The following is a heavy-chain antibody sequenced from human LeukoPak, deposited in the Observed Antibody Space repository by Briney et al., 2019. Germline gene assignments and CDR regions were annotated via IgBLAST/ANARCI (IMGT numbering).Heavy chain of an antibody. CDR1: GYTFTSYY. CDR3: AREDPGYCSSTSCPHPMGYYYMDV. V-gene: IGHV1-46*01. D-gene: IGHD2-2*01. Sequence: GASVKVSCKASGYTFTSYYMHWVRQAPGQGLEWMGIINPSGGSTSYAQKFQGRVTMTGDTSTSTVYMELSSLRSEDTAVYYCAREDPGYCSSTSCPHPMGYYYMDVWGKGTTVTVSS. J-gene: IGHJ6*03. CDR2: INPSGGST.